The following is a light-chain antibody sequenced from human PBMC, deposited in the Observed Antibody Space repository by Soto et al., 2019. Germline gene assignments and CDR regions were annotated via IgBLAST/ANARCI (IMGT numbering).Light chain of an antibody. CDR2: GAS. J-gene: IGKJ1*01. CDR1: QSVSSSY. V-gene: IGKV3-20*01. CDR3: QQYGTPPWT. Sequence: EIVLTQSPGTLSLSPGERATLSCRASQSVSSSYLAWYQQKPGQAPRLLIYGASSRATGIPDRFSGSGSGTDFTLTISGLDPEDFAVYFCQQYGTPPWTFGQGTKVDIK.